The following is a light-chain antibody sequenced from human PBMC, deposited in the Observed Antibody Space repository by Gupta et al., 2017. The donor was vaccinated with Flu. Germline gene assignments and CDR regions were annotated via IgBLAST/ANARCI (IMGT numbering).Light chain of an antibody. Sequence: PSSLSASVGDRVTITCRASQRISSYSNWYQQKPGKAPKVLIYAASTLQSGVPSRFSGSGSGTDFTLTISSLQPEDFATYYCQQSYSTPYTFGQGTKLEIK. V-gene: IGKV1-39*01. CDR1: QRISSY. CDR3: QQSYSTPYT. CDR2: AAS. J-gene: IGKJ2*01.